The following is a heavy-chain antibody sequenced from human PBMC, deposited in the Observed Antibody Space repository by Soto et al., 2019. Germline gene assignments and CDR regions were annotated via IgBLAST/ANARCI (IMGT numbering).Heavy chain of an antibody. J-gene: IGHJ4*02. CDR2: IYHSGRT. CDR3: AREGCYSAYNFAHGIQLWSCGF. V-gene: IGHV4-38-2*02. D-gene: IGHD5-12*01. Sequence: SETLSLTCDVSGYSISSGYYWGWIRQPPGKGLEWIVSIYHSGRTYYNPSLRSRVTISVDXSKNQFSLKLSSVTAAVTAVYYWAREGCYSAYNFAHGIQLWSCGFWGQGALVTVS. CDR1: GYSISSGYY.